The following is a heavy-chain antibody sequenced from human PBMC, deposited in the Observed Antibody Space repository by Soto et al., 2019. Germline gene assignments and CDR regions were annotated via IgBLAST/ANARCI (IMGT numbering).Heavy chain of an antibody. D-gene: IGHD3-3*02. Sequence: EVQLLESGGGLVQPGGSLGLSCAASGFTFSSYAMSWVRQAPGKGLEWVSTIGGGGGSTYYADSVKGRFTISRDNSKNTLYLQMNSLRAEDTALYYCAKIRPSIDYWGQGALVTVSS. CDR1: GFTFSSYA. V-gene: IGHV3-23*01. CDR2: IGGGGGST. CDR3: AKIRPSIDY. J-gene: IGHJ4*02.